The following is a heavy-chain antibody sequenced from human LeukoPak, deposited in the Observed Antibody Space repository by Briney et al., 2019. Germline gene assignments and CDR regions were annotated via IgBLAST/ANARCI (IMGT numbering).Heavy chain of an antibody. CDR3: AKARETRGYQLLHPPGNDY. CDR1: GFTFSSYA. CDR2: ISGSGGST. V-gene: IGHV3-23*01. D-gene: IGHD2-2*02. Sequence: PGGSLRLSCAASGFTFSSYAMSWVRQAPGKGLEWVSAISGSGGSTYYADSVKGRFTISRDNSKNTLYLQMNSLRAEDTAVYYCAKARETRGYQLLHPPGNDYWGQGTLVTVSS. J-gene: IGHJ4*02.